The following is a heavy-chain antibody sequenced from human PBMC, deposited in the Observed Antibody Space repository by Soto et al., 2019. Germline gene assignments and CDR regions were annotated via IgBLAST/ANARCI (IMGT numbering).Heavy chain of an antibody. Sequence: QVQLQESGPGLVKPSETLSLTCTVSGGSISSNYWSWIRQPPGKGLEWIGYIHYSGSTNYNPSLKLRLTMSSDRSKNPFSVKLSSVTAADTAVYYCVRDRWNYDYWGQGTLVTVSS. CDR1: GGSISSNY. D-gene: IGHD1-7*01. V-gene: IGHV4-59*01. CDR2: IHYSGST. J-gene: IGHJ4*02. CDR3: VRDRWNYDY.